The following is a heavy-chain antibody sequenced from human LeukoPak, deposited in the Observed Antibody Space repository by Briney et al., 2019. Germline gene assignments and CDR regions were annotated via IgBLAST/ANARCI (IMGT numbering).Heavy chain of an antibody. CDR3: AREWQGGIAAAGTRIEGDY. D-gene: IGHD6-13*01. CDR1: GFSVSGCW. J-gene: IGHJ4*02. V-gene: IGHV3-7*01. CDR2: IKQDGSEK. Sequence: LPGGSLRLSCAVSGFSVSGCWMTWVRQAPGKGLEWVANIKQDGSEKNYVDSVKGRFTISRDNAENSLFLQMNSLRVEDTAVYYCAREWQGGIAAAGTRIEGDYWGQGTLVAVSS.